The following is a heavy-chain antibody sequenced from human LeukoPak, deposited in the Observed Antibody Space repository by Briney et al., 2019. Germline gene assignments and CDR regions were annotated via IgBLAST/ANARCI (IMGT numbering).Heavy chain of an antibody. CDR2: IGIRGDT. Sequence: GGSLRLSCGASGFTFIDYDMLWVRQVIGKGLEWVSSIGIRGDTHYPGSVKGRFTISRENAESSLYLQMNSLRAEDTAVYYCARGGIQVSGIDEFDYWGQGTLVTVSS. V-gene: IGHV3-13*01. D-gene: IGHD6-19*01. J-gene: IGHJ4*02. CDR1: GFTFIDYD. CDR3: ARGGIQVSGIDEFDY.